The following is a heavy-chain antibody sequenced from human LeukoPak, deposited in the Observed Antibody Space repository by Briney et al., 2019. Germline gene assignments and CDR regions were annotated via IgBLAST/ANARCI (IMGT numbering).Heavy chain of an antibody. V-gene: IGHV1-2*02. Sequence: ASVKVSCKASGYTFTGYYMHWVRQAPGQGLEWMGWINPNSGGTNYAQKFQGRVTMTRDTSISTAYMELSRLRSDDTAVYYCARVRDIVVVPAAPAEGWFDPWGQGTLVTVSS. CDR1: GYTFTGYY. D-gene: IGHD2-2*01. CDR2: INPNSGGT. CDR3: ARVRDIVVVPAAPAEGWFDP. J-gene: IGHJ5*02.